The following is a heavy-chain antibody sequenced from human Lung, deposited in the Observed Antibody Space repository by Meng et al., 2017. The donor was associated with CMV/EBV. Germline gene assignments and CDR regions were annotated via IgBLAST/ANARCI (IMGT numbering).Heavy chain of an antibody. Sequence: ASVXVSXXADGYIFTSYFIHWVRQAPGQGLEWMGKINPSGGRTTYAQKFQGRLTMTRNSSTSTIYMEVSSLRSEDTAVYYCARGRGPSGSWYIDYWGQGTXVTVSS. CDR3: ARGRGPSGSWYIDY. CDR2: INPSGGRT. D-gene: IGHD6-13*01. CDR1: GYIFTSYF. J-gene: IGHJ4*02. V-gene: IGHV1-46*01.